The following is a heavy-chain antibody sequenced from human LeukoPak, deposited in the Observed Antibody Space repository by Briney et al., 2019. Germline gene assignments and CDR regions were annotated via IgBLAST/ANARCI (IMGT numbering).Heavy chain of an antibody. CDR3: ARHSGSGARDFDY. Sequence: SETLSLTCAVYGGSFSGYYWSWIRQPPGKGLEWIGYIHTSGSTNYNPFLKSRVTISVDTSKNQFSLKLSSVTAADTAVYYCARHSGSGARDFDYWGQGTLVTVSS. D-gene: IGHD3-10*01. V-gene: IGHV4-4*09. J-gene: IGHJ4*02. CDR1: GGSFSGYY. CDR2: IHTSGST.